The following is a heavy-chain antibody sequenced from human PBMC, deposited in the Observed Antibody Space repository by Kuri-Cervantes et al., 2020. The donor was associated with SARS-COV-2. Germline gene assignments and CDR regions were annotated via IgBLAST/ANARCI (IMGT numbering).Heavy chain of an antibody. CDR2: ISSNGGST. CDR3: ARAQNTYGSGSYVYFQH. Sequence: GESLKISCAASGFTFSSYAMHWVRQAPGKGLEYVSAISSNGGSTYYANSVKGRFTISRDNSKNTLYLQMNSLRAEGTAVYYCARAQNTYGSGSYVYFQHWGQGTLVTVSS. CDR1: GFTFSSYA. J-gene: IGHJ1*01. D-gene: IGHD3-10*01. V-gene: IGHV3-64*01.